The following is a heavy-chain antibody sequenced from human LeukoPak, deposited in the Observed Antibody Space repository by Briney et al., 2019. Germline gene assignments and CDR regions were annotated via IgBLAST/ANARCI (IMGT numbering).Heavy chain of an antibody. J-gene: IGHJ5*02. V-gene: IGHV1-69*13. CDR2: IIPIFGTA. CDR1: GGTFSSYA. CDR3: ARSGSAAGTAGYNWFDP. Sequence: ASVKVSCKASGGTFSSYAISWVRQAPGQGLEWMGGIIPIFGTANYAQKFQGRVTITADESTSTAYMELSSLRSEDTAVYYCARSGSAAGTAGYNWFDPWGQGTLVTVSS. D-gene: IGHD6-13*01.